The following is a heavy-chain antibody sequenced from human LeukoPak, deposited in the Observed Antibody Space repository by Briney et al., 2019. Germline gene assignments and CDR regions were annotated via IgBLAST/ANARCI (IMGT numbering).Heavy chain of an antibody. CDR3: ARGGCSSSSCYFGS. J-gene: IGHJ4*02. CDR2: IYTSGST. Sequence: SETLSLTCTVSGGSISGLYWSWIRQPAGKGLEWIGRIYTSGSTNYNPSLKSRVTMSVDTSKNQFSLTLSSVTAADTAVYYCARGGCSSSSCYFGSWGQGSLVTVSS. V-gene: IGHV4-4*07. D-gene: IGHD2-2*01. CDR1: GGSISGLY.